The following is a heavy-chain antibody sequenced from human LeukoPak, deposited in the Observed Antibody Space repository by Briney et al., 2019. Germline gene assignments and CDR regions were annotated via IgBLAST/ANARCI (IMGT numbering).Heavy chain of an antibody. CDR3: ARDIGYSVAND. CDR1: GDTFNNNA. CDR2: IIPIFGTA. D-gene: IGHD2-21*01. Sequence: SVKVSCKASGDTFNNNAFTWVRQAPGQGLEWMGGIIPIFGTANYAQKFQGRVTITADESTSTAYMELSSLRSEDTAVYYCARDIGYSVANDWGQGTLVTVSS. J-gene: IGHJ4*02. V-gene: IGHV1-69*13.